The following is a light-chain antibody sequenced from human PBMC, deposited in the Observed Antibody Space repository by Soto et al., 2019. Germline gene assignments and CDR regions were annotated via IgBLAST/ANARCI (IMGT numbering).Light chain of an antibody. CDR3: QQYNNWPPWT. CDR2: GAS. J-gene: IGKJ1*01. V-gene: IGKV3-15*01. Sequence: EMVMTQSPATLSVSPGERVTLSCRASQSVSSNLAWYQQKPGQAPRLLIYGASTRVTDIPARFSGSGSGTEFTLTISSLQSEDFAVYYCQQYNNWPPWTFGQGTKVEIK. CDR1: QSVSSN.